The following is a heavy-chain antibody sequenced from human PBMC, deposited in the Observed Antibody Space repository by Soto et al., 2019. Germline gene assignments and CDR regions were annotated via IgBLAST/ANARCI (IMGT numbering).Heavy chain of an antibody. V-gene: IGHV4-4*02. CDR1: GGSITDKW. D-gene: IGHD3-16*01. Sequence: QVQLQESGPGLVKPSGILSLTCAVSGGSITDKWWSWIRQTPGKGLEWFGEVHHSGSTNYSPSLKSRVTMSVDTSKNDFSLKLFSLTAADTAIYYCAREGDHPFSLGYWGQGTLVTVSS. CDR2: VHHSGST. CDR3: AREGDHPFSLGY. J-gene: IGHJ4*02.